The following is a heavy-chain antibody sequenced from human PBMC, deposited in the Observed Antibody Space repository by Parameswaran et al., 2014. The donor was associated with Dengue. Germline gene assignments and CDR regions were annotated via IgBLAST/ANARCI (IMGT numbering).Heavy chain of an antibody. V-gene: IGHV1-69*01. CDR2: LVPIIGTP. CDR3: ARTYYDVLTGYYSLQRYGLDV. J-gene: IGHJ6*02. D-gene: IGHD3-9*01. Sequence: WVRQAPGQGGLDWMGGLVPIIGTPTYAQKFQGRVTITADESTNTAYMELSSLTSEDTAVYYCARTYYDVLTGYYSLQRYGLDVWGPGTAVTVSS.